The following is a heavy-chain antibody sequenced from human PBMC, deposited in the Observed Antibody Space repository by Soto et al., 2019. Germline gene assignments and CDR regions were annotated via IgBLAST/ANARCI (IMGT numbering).Heavy chain of an antibody. Sequence: GGSLRLSCAASGFTFSSYGMHWVRQAPGKGLVWVSRINSDGSSTSYADSVKGRFTISRDNAKNTLYLQMNSLRAEDTAVYYCARGGSYYEGIYYYGMDVWGQGTTVTVSS. V-gene: IGHV3-74*01. CDR3: ARGGSYYEGIYYYGMDV. CDR1: GFTFSSYG. D-gene: IGHD1-26*01. CDR2: INSDGSST. J-gene: IGHJ6*02.